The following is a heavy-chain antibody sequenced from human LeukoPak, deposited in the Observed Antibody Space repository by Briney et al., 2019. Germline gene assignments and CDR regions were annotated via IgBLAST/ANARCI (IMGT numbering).Heavy chain of an antibody. CDR3: AKDRFPRTGSHLGYYFDH. CDR2: MGVGAGST. Sequence: GGSLRLSCAASGFTFSDYAMTWVRQAPGKGLEWVSSMGVGAGSTEYRDSVKGRFTISRDSSENTLYLQMNSLRVEDTAVYYCAKDRFPRTGSHLGYYFDHWGQGTLVTVSS. J-gene: IGHJ4*02. CDR1: GFTFSDYA. V-gene: IGHV3-23*01. D-gene: IGHD1-26*01.